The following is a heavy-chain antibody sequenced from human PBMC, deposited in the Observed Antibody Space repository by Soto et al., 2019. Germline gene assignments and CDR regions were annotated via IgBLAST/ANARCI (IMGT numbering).Heavy chain of an antibody. D-gene: IGHD2-8*01. CDR1: GFTFSSYA. CDR3: VKQDIVLMVYAYFDY. J-gene: IGHJ4*02. V-gene: IGHV3-64D*08. Sequence: GGSLRLSCSASGFTFSSYAMHWVRQAPGKGLEYVSAISSNGGSTYYADSVKGRFTISRDNSKNTLYLQMSSLRAEDTAVYYCVKQDIVLMVYAYFDYWGQGTLVTVSS. CDR2: ISSNGGST.